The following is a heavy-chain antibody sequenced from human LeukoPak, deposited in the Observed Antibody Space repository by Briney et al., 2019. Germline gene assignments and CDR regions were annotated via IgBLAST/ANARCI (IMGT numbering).Heavy chain of an antibody. CDR3: ARLRYYAMDV. J-gene: IGHJ6*02. CDR1: GFTFSTYD. V-gene: IGHV3-48*01. CDR2: ISSSSRTI. Sequence: PGGSLRLSCAASGFTFSTYDMNWVRQAPGTGLEWVSYISSSSRTISYAVSVKGRFTISRDNSKNSLYLQMNSLRAEDTAVYYCARLRYYAMDVWGQGTTVTASS.